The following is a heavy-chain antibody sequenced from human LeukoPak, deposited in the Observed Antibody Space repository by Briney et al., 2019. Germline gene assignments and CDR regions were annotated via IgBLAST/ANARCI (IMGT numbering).Heavy chain of an antibody. V-gene: IGHV4-34*01. CDR3: AREAHYYGSGAYYYYMDV. Sequence: SETLSLTCAVYGGSFSGYYWSWIRQPPGKGLEWIGEINHSGSTNYNPSLKSRVTISVDTSKNQFSLKLSSVTAADTAVYYCAREAHYYGSGAYYYYMDVWGKGTTVTISS. D-gene: IGHD3-10*01. CDR1: GGSFSGYY. J-gene: IGHJ6*03. CDR2: INHSGST.